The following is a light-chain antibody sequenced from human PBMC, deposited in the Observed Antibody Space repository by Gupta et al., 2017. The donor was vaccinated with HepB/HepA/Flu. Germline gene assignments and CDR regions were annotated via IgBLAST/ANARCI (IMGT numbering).Light chain of an antibody. CDR1: ALSIQY. J-gene: IGLJ2*01. CDR3: QSTDSSATYVI. Sequence: SSELTQPRSVSVSPGQTARITCSGDALSIQYAYWYQQKPGQAPLLIIFKDSARTSGIPERFSGSSSGTIVTLTISGVQAEDEADYYCQSTDSSATYVIFGGGTKLTVL. V-gene: IGLV3-25*03. CDR2: KDS.